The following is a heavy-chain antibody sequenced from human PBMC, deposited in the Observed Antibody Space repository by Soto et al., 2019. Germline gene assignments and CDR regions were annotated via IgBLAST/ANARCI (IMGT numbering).Heavy chain of an antibody. V-gene: IGHV3-30-3*01. CDR2: ISYDGSNK. D-gene: IGHD4-17*01. Sequence: QVQLVESGGGVVQPGRSLRLSCAASGFTFSSYAMHWVRQAPGKGLEWVAVISYDGSNKYYADSVKGRFTISRDNSKNSLYVQMNSLSAGDTAVYYCARPLWRGDYNWGYFDLWGRGTLVTVSS. CDR1: GFTFSSYA. CDR3: ARPLWRGDYNWGYFDL. J-gene: IGHJ2*01.